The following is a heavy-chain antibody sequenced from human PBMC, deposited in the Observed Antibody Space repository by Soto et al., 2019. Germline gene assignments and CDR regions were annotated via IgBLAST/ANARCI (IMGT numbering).Heavy chain of an antibody. Sequence: EVQLVESGGGLVQPGRSLRLSCAASGFTFDDYAMHWVRQAPGTGLEWVSGISWNSGSIGYADSVKGRFTISRDNAKNSLYLQMNSLRAEDTALYYCAKDTSTRYFDYWGQGTLVTVSS. CDR1: GFTFDDYA. CDR3: AKDTSTRYFDY. V-gene: IGHV3-9*01. D-gene: IGHD2-2*01. CDR2: ISWNSGSI. J-gene: IGHJ4*02.